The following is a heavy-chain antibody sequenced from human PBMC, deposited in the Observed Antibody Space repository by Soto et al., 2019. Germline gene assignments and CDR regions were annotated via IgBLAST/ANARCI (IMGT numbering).Heavy chain of an antibody. D-gene: IGHD3-9*01. CDR1: GYSFTSYW. V-gene: IGHV5-51*01. Sequence: GVTLKISCKGSGYSFTSYWIGWVRQMPGKGLEWMGIIYPGDSDTRYSPSFQGQVTISADKSISTAYLQWSSLKASDTAMYYCATLLRYFDWFAPDAFDIWGQGTMVTVSS. CDR2: IYPGDSDT. CDR3: ATLLRYFDWFAPDAFDI. J-gene: IGHJ3*02.